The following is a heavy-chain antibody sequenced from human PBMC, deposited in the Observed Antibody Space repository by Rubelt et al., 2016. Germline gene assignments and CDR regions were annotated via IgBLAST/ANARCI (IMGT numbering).Heavy chain of an antibody. CDR2: MNPNSGNT. J-gene: IGHJ4*02. Sequence: QVQLVQSGAEVKKPGASVKVSCKASGHTFTSSDINWVRQATGQGLEWMGWMNPNSGNTGYAQKFQGRVTMTKNTSISTAYMDLSSLTSEDTAVYYCARGSRTFDYWGQGTLLTVSS. D-gene: IGHD6-13*01. V-gene: IGHV1-8*01. CDR1: GHTFTSSD. CDR3: ARGSRTFDY.